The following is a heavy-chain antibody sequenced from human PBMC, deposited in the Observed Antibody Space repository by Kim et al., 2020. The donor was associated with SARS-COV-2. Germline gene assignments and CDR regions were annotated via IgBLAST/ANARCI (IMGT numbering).Heavy chain of an antibody. Sequence: SETLSLTCTVSGGSISSYYWSWIRQPPEKGLEWIGYIYYSGSTNYNPSLKSRVTISVDTSKNQFSLKLSSVTAADTAVYYCARTGDYYDSSGQYNWFDPWGQGTLVTVSS. D-gene: IGHD3-22*01. CDR2: IYYSGST. J-gene: IGHJ5*02. CDR1: GGSISSYY. V-gene: IGHV4-59*01. CDR3: ARTGDYYDSSGQYNWFDP.